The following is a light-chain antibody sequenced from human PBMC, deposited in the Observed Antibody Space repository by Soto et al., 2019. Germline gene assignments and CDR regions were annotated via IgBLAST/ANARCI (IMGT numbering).Light chain of an antibody. CDR1: SSDVGGYNY. J-gene: IGLJ2*01. Sequence: QSALTQPASVSGSPGQSITISCTGTSSDVGGYNYVSWYQQHPGKAPRLMIYDVSNRPSGVFNPFSGSKSGNTASLTISGLQAEDEADYYYSSYTSSSTLVVFGGGTKLTVL. CDR3: SSYTSSSTLVV. CDR2: DVS. V-gene: IGLV2-14*01.